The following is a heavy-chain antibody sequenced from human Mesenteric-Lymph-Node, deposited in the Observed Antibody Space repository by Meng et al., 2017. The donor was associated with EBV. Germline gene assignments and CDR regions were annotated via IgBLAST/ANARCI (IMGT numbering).Heavy chain of an antibody. CDR3: ARRGAAPYNHYDRSGYENYYDY. CDR1: GGSVSSGTYY. CDR2: IYYTGST. Sequence: GPLHESGPGLVKPSATLSLTCTVSGGSVSSGTYYWSWIRQPPGKGLEWIGYIYYTGSTNYNSSLKSRVTISVDTSKNQFSLKLSSVTAADTAVYYCARRGAAPYNHYDRSGYENYYDYWGQGTLVTVSS. J-gene: IGHJ4*02. D-gene: IGHD3-22*01. V-gene: IGHV4-61*01.